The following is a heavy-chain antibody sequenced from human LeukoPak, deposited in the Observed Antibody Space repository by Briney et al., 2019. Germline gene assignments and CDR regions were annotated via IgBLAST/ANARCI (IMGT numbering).Heavy chain of an antibody. D-gene: IGHD6-6*01. CDR3: AKAQEYSSSPHNWFDP. J-gene: IGHJ5*02. V-gene: IGHV3-30*02. CDR1: GFTCSSYG. CDR2: IRYDGSNK. Sequence: GGSLTLSCAASGFTCSSYGMHWVRQAPGKGLEWVAFIRYDGSNKYYADSVKGRFTISRDNSKNTLYLQMNSLRPEDTAVYYCAKAQEYSSSPHNWFDPWGQGTLVTVSS.